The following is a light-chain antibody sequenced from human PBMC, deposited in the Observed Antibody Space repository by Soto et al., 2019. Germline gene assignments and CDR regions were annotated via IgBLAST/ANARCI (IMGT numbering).Light chain of an antibody. CDR2: LGS. CDR3: MQALQTPWT. CDR1: QSLLHSNGYNY. J-gene: IGKJ1*01. V-gene: IGKV2-28*01. Sequence: EIVMTQSPLSLPVTPGEPASISCWSSQSLLHSNGYNYLDWYLQKPGQSPQLLIYLGSNRASGVPDRFSGSGSGTDFTLKISRVEAEDVGVYYCMQALQTPWTLGQGTKVDIK.